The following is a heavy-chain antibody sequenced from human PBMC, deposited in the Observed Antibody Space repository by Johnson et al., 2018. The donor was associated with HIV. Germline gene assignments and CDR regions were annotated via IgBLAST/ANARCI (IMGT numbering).Heavy chain of an antibody. Sequence: QVQLVESGGGVVRPGGSLRLSCAASGFTFDDYGMHWVRQAPGKGLEWVAVTWYDGNNKNYADSVKGRFTMARDNTKNTLYLQMDSLRAEDTAVYYCSKDRGSWYLETNDAFDMWGQGTMVIVSS. CDR1: GFTFDDYG. CDR3: SKDRGSWYLETNDAFDM. J-gene: IGHJ3*02. D-gene: IGHD6-13*01. CDR2: TWYDGNNK. V-gene: IGHV3-33*06.